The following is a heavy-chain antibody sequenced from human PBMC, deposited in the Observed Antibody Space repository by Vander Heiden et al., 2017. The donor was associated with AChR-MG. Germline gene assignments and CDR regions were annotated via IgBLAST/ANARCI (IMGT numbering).Heavy chain of an antibody. V-gene: IGHV1-69*01. CDR2: IIPICGTA. J-gene: IGHJ3*02. D-gene: IGHD3-10*01. CDR3: ARDSTKNIGLDAFDI. Sequence: QVQLVQSGAEVKKPGSSVKVSCKASGGTFSSYAISWVRQATGQGLEWMGGIIPICGTANYAQKFQGRVTITADESTSTAYMELSSLRSEDTAVYYCARDSTKNIGLDAFDIWGQGTMVTVSS. CDR1: GGTFSSYA.